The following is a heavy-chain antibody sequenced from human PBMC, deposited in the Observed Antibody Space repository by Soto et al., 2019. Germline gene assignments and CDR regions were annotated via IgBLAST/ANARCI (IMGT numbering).Heavy chain of an antibody. Sequence: EVQLLESGGALVQPGGSLRLSCAASGFTFSSYAMSWVRQAPGKGLEWVSGISGSGGSTYYADSVKGRFTISRDNSKNTLYLQMNSLRAEDTAVYYCAKKQGSGSYWPVDYWGQGTLVTVSS. J-gene: IGHJ4*02. D-gene: IGHD1-26*01. CDR1: GFTFSSYA. V-gene: IGHV3-23*01. CDR3: AKKQGSGSYWPVDY. CDR2: ISGSGGST.